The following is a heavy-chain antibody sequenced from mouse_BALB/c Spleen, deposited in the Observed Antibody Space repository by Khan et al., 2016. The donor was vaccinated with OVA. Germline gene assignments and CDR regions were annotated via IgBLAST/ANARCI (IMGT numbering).Heavy chain of an antibody. V-gene: IGHV3-2*02. Sequence: VQLQESGPGLVKPSPSLSLTCNVTGYAITSDYARNWIRQSPQGILERGGFIKSSGSISYNPTLKSRISLTRDTSTNQSYMQLNSVTYEDPATYYCARLGTFTTVVVADVDFWGQGTTLTVSS. CDR3: ARLGTFTTVVVADVDF. CDR1: GYAITSDYA. J-gene: IGHJ2*01. CDR2: IKSSGSI. D-gene: IGHD1-1*01.